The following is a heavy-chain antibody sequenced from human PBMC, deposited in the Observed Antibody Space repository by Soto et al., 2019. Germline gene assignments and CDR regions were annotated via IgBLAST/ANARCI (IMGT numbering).Heavy chain of an antibody. J-gene: IGHJ4*02. CDR2: IRNRPNSYTT. CDR3: VRDSGRGFYFDY. V-gene: IGHV3-72*01. D-gene: IGHD3-10*01. CDR1: GFTFSDHY. Sequence: EVQLVESGGGLVQPGGSLRLSCAASGFTFSDHYMDWVRQAAGKGLEWVGRIRNRPNSYTTQYAASVTGRFAVLRDDSENLVYLQMNDLKTEDTAVYYCVRDSGRGFYFDYWGQGAQVTVSS.